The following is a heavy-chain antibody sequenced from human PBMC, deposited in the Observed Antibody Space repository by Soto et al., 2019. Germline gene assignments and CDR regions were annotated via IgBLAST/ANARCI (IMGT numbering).Heavy chain of an antibody. Sequence: GGSLRLSCAASGCTFSSSAMTWVRQAQGKGLEWVSSISGSGDYTYYEDSVKGRFTITRDNSKNTLYLQMNSLRAEDTAVYYCAKGLAVAGPYYYGMHVWGQGTTVTVSS. D-gene: IGHD6-19*01. CDR3: AKGLAVAGPYYYGMHV. CDR2: ISGSGDYT. CDR1: GCTFSSSA. V-gene: IGHV3-23*01. J-gene: IGHJ6*02.